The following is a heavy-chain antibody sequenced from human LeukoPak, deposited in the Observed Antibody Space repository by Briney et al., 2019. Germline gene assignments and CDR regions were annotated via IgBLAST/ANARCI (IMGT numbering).Heavy chain of an antibody. J-gene: IGHJ5*02. CDR1: GFTFSSYG. CDR2: IWYDGSNK. Sequence: PGGSLRLSCAASGFTFSSYGMHWVRQAPGKGLEWVAVIWYDGSNKYYADSVKGRFTISRDNSKNTLYLQMNSLRAEGTAVYYCARDVVVVPAAMPDPLYNWFDPWGQGTLVTVSS. V-gene: IGHV3-33*01. D-gene: IGHD2-2*01. CDR3: ARDVVVVPAAMPDPLYNWFDP.